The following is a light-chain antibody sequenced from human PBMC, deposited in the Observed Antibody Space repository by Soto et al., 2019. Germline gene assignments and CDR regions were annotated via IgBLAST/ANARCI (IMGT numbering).Light chain of an antibody. J-gene: IGKJ1*01. Sequence: MMMTQSPATLSVSPGERVTLSCRTSHSVNSHVAWYKQKPGQAPRLLIYDTYSRATGIPERFSGSGSGTDFTLTISRLEPEDFAMYYCQQYGRTFGQGTKVDIK. V-gene: IGKV3-20*01. CDR1: HSVNSH. CDR3: QQYGRT. CDR2: DTY.